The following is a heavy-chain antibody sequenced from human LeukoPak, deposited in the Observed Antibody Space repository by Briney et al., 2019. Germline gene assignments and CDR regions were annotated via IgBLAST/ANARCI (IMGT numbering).Heavy chain of an antibody. CDR2: MNQDGSPI. D-gene: IGHD6-19*01. V-gene: IGHV3-7*01. CDR1: GFTFSRHW. J-gene: IGHJ4*02. Sequence: GGSLTLSCTASGFTFSRHWVSWVRQSPGKGLERVAHMNQDGSPIYSIHSEKRRLTISRRNDNNSLYLHMSGLTVADTAVYYCARTVPGQADDYFDYWGEGTLVIVSS. CDR3: ARTVPGQADDYFDY.